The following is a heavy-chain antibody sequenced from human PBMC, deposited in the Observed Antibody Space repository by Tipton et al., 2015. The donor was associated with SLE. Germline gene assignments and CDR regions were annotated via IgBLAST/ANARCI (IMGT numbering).Heavy chain of an antibody. J-gene: IGHJ6*03. V-gene: IGHV4-61*02. Sequence: LRLSCTVSGGSIRSGAYYWSWIRQPAGKGLEWIGRIYTYGSTNYNPSLKSRVSLSLGTSNNQFSLSLRFVTAADTAVYYCAREVEYASSSGGYFYYYMDVWGKGTTVTVS. CDR3: AREVEYASSSGGYFYYYMDV. CDR2: IYTYGST. CDR1: GGSIRSGAYY. D-gene: IGHD6-6*01.